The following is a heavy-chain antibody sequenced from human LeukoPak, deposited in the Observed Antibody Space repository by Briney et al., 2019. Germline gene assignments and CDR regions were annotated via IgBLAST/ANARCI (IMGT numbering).Heavy chain of an antibody. CDR2: ISSSSYHI. J-gene: IGHJ4*02. D-gene: IGHD2-2*01. V-gene: IGHV3-21*06. CDR3: ARAYCSSTRCDYYFDS. Sequence: GGSLRLSCAASGSTFTSYGMNWVRQAPGKGVEWVSSISSSSYHINHADSERGRFTISRDNAKNPLYLQMNSLRAEDTAVYYCARAYCSSTRCDYYFDSWGQGTLVTVSS. CDR1: GSTFTSYG.